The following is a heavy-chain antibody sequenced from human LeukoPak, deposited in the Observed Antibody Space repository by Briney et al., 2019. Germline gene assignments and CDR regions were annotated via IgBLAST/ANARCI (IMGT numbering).Heavy chain of an antibody. J-gene: IGHJ4*02. CDR3: VRGPPNWGFDY. Sequence: ASVKVSCKASGHTFTSYDINWVRQATGQGLEWMGWMSPNSGNTGYAQEFQGRVTMTRDTSISTAYMELTSLRSEDTAVYYCVRGPPNWGFDYWGQGTLVTVSS. CDR1: GHTFTSYD. D-gene: IGHD7-27*01. CDR2: MSPNSGNT. V-gene: IGHV1-8*01.